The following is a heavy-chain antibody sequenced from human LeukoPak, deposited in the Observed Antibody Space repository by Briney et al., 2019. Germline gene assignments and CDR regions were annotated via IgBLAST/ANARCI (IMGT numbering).Heavy chain of an antibody. D-gene: IGHD1-26*01. V-gene: IGHV3-21*04. Sequence: GGSLRLSCAASGFTFSSYNMNWVRQTPGKGLEWVSSITSDSRYMYYADSVKGRFTISRDNAKNSLYLQMNSLRAEDTAVYYCAKDGWELPPLGFDPWGQGTLVTVSS. CDR1: GFTFSSYN. CDR3: AKDGWELPPLGFDP. J-gene: IGHJ5*02. CDR2: ITSDSRYM.